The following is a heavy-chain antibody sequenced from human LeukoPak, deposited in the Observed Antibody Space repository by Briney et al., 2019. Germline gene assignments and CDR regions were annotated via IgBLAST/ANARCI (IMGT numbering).Heavy chain of an antibody. V-gene: IGHV1-69*17. J-gene: IGHJ4*02. CDR2: ITPTYGLV. D-gene: IGHD6-13*01. CDR1: GGTFSKYA. Sequence: SVKVSCKASGGTFSKYAISWVRQAPGQGLEWMGGITPTYGLVHYAQKFQGRVTLTTDTSTGTADLEMNSLTFEDTAVYYCATGTNGLYGSNRFQGYFDDWGQGTLVTVLS. CDR3: ATGTNGLYGSNRFQGYFDD.